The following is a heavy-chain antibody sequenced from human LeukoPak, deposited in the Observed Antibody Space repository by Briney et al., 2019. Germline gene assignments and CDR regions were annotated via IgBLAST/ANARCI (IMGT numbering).Heavy chain of an antibody. CDR1: GFTFSSYS. Sequence: GGSLRLSCAASGFTFSSYSMNWVRQAPGKGLEWVAVISYDGSNKYYADSVKGRFTISRDNSKNTLYLQMNSLRAEDTAVYYCAKETEAYCGGDCYSNFDYWGQGTLVTVSS. CDR3: AKETEAYCGGDCYSNFDY. V-gene: IGHV3-30*18. CDR2: ISYDGSNK. J-gene: IGHJ4*02. D-gene: IGHD2-21*02.